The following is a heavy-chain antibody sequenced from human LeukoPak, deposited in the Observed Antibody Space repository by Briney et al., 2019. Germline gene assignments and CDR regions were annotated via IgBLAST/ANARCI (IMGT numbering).Heavy chain of an antibody. Sequence: SETLSLTCTVSGGSISSYYWSWIRQPPGKGLEWIGYIYYSGSTNYNPSLKSRVTISVDTSKNQFSLKLSSVTAADTAVYYCAGGEYDSSGYYTLLDHWGQGTLVTVSS. CDR1: GGSISSYY. D-gene: IGHD3-22*01. CDR3: AGGEYDSSGYYTLLDH. CDR2: IYYSGST. J-gene: IGHJ4*02. V-gene: IGHV4-59*01.